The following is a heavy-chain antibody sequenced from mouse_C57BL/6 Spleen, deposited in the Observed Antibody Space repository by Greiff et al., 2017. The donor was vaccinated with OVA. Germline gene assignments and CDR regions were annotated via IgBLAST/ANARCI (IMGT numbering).Heavy chain of an antibody. CDR1: GFTFSDYG. J-gene: IGHJ2*01. V-gene: IGHV5-17*01. CDR2: ISSGSSTI. D-gene: IGHD4-1*01. CDR3: ARGLWDAFDY. Sequence: DVMLVESGGGLVKPGGSLKLSCAASGFTFSDYGMHWVRQAPEKGLEWVAYISSGSSTIYYADTVKGRFTISTDNAKNTLFLQMTSLRSEDTAMYYCARGLWDAFDYCGQGTTLTVSP.